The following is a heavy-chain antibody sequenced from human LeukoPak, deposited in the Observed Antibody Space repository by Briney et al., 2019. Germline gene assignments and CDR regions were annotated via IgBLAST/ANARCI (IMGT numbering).Heavy chain of an antibody. D-gene: IGHD2-2*01. Sequence: SETLSLTCAVYGGSFSGYYWSWIRQPPGKGLEWIGEINHSGSTNYNPSLKSRVTISVDTSKNQFSLKLSSVTAADTAVYYCARGCRSGSSTSCPPNRRYFDPWGRGTLVTVSS. J-gene: IGHJ2*01. CDR2: INHSGST. CDR3: ARGCRSGSSTSCPPNRRYFDP. V-gene: IGHV4-34*01. CDR1: GGSFSGYY.